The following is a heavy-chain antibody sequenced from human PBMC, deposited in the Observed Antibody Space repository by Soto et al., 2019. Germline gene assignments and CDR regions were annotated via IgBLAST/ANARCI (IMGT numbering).Heavy chain of an antibody. D-gene: IGHD6-13*01. V-gene: IGHV4-34*01. CDR3: ARGGGQQPLGRWGFDP. CDR2: INHSGST. CDR1: GGSFSGYY. Sequence: SETLSLTCAVYGGSFSGYYWSWIRQPPGKGLEWIGEINHSGSTNYNPSLKSRVTISVDTSKNQFSLKLSSVTAADTAVYYCARGGGQQPLGRWGFDPWGQGTLVTVSS. J-gene: IGHJ5*02.